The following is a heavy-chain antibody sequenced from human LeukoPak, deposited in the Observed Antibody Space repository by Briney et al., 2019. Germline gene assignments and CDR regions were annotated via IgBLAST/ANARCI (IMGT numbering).Heavy chain of an antibody. V-gene: IGHV3-53*01. CDR1: GLSVSNNY. Sequence: GGSLRLSCAASGLSVSNNYMSWVRQAPGKGLEWVSVLHVDGTTYYADSVRGRFTISRDYSKNTLNLQMDSLRADDTGVYYCTRDRYHGSGRIFDYWGQGTLVTVSS. J-gene: IGHJ4*02. CDR3: TRDRYHGSGRIFDY. CDR2: LHVDGTT. D-gene: IGHD3-10*01.